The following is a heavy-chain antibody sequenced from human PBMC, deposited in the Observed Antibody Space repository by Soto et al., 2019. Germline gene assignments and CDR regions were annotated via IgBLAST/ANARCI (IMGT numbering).Heavy chain of an antibody. CDR2: IYSGGST. V-gene: IGHV3-53*01. CDR3: AREAVRGVIPSHFDY. CDR1: GFTVSSNY. Sequence: VGSLRLSCAASGFTVSSNYMSWVRQAPGKGLEWASVIYSGGSTYYADSVKGRFTISRDNSKNTLYLQMNSLRAEDTAVYYCAREAVRGVIPSHFDYWGQGTLVTVSS. D-gene: IGHD3-10*01. J-gene: IGHJ4*02.